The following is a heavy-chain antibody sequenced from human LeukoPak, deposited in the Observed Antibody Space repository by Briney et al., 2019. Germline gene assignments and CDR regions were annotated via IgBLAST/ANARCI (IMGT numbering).Heavy chain of an antibody. CDR2: IYYRGNT. Sequence: PSQTLSLTCTVSGGSISSGDYYWSWIRQPPGKGLEWIGYIYYRGNTYYNPSLKSRVTISLDTSKNQFSLKLSSVTAADTALYYCARYGDYGVSYNFDYWGQGTLVTVSS. CDR1: GGSISSGDYY. CDR3: ARYGDYGVSYNFDY. V-gene: IGHV4-30-4*08. D-gene: IGHD4-17*01. J-gene: IGHJ4*02.